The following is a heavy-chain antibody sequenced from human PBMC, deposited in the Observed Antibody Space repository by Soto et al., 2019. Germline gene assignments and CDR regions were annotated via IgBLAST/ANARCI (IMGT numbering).Heavy chain of an antibody. V-gene: IGHV1-18*01. CDR3: ARDRGRQLVLWGTFHYYGMDV. CDR1: GYTFTSYG. D-gene: IGHD6-6*01. J-gene: IGHJ6*02. Sequence: ASVKVSCKASGYTFTSYGISWVRQAPGQGLEWMGWISAYNGNTNYAQKLQGRVTMTTDTSTSTAYMELRSLRSDDTAVYYCARDRGRQLVLWGTFHYYGMDVWGQGTTVTVSS. CDR2: ISAYNGNT.